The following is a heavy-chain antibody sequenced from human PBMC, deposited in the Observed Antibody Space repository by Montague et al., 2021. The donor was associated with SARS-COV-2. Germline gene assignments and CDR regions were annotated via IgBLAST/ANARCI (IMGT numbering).Heavy chain of an antibody. V-gene: IGHV3-30*18. J-gene: IGHJ6*02. D-gene: IGHD3-10*01. CDR2: ISYDGSIK. CDR3: AKNRDIFWFGEGRDSMDV. CDR1: GFTFNNFA. Sequence: SLRLSWAASGFTFNNFAMHWVRQAPGKGLEWVAVISYDGSIKYYADSLRGRFTISRNSSKKTLYLQMNILSGEDTAVYYCAKNRDIFWFGEGRDSMDVWGQGTTVIVSS.